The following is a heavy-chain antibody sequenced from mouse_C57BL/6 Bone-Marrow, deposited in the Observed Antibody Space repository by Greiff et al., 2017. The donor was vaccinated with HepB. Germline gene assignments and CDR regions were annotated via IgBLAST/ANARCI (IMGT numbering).Heavy chain of an antibody. D-gene: IGHD1-1*01. J-gene: IGHJ2*01. CDR2: IDPNSGGT. Sequence: QVQLQQPGAELVKPGASVKLSCKASGYTFTSYWMHWVKQRPGRGLEWIGRIDPNSGGTKYNEKFKSKATLTVDKPSSTAYLQLSSLTSEDSAVSYCARSIPSITTGYFDYWGQGTTLTVSS. CDR3: ARSIPSITTGYFDY. V-gene: IGHV1-72*01. CDR1: GYTFTSYW.